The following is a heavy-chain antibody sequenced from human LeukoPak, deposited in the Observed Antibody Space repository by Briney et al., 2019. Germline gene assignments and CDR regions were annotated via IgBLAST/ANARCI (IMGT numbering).Heavy chain of an antibody. J-gene: IGHJ4*02. CDR2: ISGSGGST. Sequence: PGGSLRLSCTASGFTFSSYAMSGVRQAPGKGLEWVSAISGSGGSTYYADSVKGRFTISRDNSKNTLYLQMNSLRAEDTAVYYCASLAVAGTRAGGYWGQGTLVTVSS. D-gene: IGHD6-19*01. CDR1: GFTFSSYA. CDR3: ASLAVAGTRAGGY. V-gene: IGHV3-23*01.